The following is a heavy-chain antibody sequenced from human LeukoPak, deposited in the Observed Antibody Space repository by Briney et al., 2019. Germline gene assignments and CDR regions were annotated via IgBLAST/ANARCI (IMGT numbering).Heavy chain of an antibody. V-gene: IGHV4-39*07. CDR2: IDSSGKT. D-gene: IGHD3-10*01. Sequence: SETLSLTCTVSGGSIRSSSFYWGWIRQPPGKGLEWIGNIDSSGKTYSNSSLNSRVTISIDTSKNQFSLKLNSVTAADTAVYYCARAFSGSGSYYSEMLYYYYYMDVWGKGTTVTISS. CDR1: GGSIRSSSFY. J-gene: IGHJ6*03. CDR3: ARAFSGSGSYYSEMLYYYYYMDV.